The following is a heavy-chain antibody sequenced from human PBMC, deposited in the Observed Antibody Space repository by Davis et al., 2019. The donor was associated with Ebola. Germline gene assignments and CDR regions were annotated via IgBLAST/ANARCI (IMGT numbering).Heavy chain of an antibody. CDR3: AKAPPHSIQPMSFDY. CDR1: GFTLSNSA. J-gene: IGHJ4*02. CDR2: ITGDGDST. V-gene: IGHV3-23*01. D-gene: IGHD5-18*01. Sequence: GESLKISCVASGFTLSNSAMRWVRQAPGKGLEWVSSITGDGDSTYYADSVKGRFTISRDNSKNTLFLQMNSLRAEDTAVYSCAKAPPHSIQPMSFDYWGQGTLVTVSS.